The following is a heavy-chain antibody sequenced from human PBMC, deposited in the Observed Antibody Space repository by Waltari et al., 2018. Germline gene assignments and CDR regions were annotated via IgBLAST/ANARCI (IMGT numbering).Heavy chain of an antibody. CDR3: ARRRVGALDY. D-gene: IGHD1-26*01. V-gene: IGHV4-39*01. Sequence: QLQLQESGPGLVKPSETLSLTCTVSGGSISSSIYYWGWIRQPPWEGLEWIGGIYYRGSTYYDPSLKSRISISVDTSKNQFSLKLSSGTAADPAVYYCARRRVGALDYWGQGTLVTVSS. J-gene: IGHJ4*02. CDR1: GGSISSSIYY. CDR2: IYYRGST.